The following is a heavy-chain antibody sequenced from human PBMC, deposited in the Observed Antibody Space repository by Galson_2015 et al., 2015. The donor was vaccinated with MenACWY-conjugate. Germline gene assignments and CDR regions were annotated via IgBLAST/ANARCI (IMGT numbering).Heavy chain of an antibody. V-gene: IGHV5-51*01. CDR2: IFPVDSDT. D-gene: IGHD4-23*01. CDR3: ARHRTAYGGHSGSFDV. CDR1: GYSFNTYW. Sequence: QSGAEVKKPGESLKISCQGSGYSFNTYWTAWVRQMPGKGLEWMGIIFPVDSDTGYSPSFQGRVTISADKSINTVYLHWSSLEASDTAMYYCARHRTAYGGHSGSFDVWGQGTLVTVSS. J-gene: IGHJ3*01.